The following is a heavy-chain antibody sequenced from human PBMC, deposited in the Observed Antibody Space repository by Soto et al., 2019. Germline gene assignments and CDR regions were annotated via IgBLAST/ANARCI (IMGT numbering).Heavy chain of an antibody. CDR2: INAGNGNT. V-gene: IGHV1-3*05. D-gene: IGHD3-10*01. CDR1: GYTFTNYA. CDR3: ARDLGSGIIDY. J-gene: IGHJ4*02. Sequence: QVQLVQSGAEEKKPGASVKVSCKASGYTFTNYAMNWVRQAPGQRLEWMGWINAGNGNTKYSQKFQGRVTITRDTSAITAYMELSSLRSEDTAVYYCARDLGSGIIDYWGQGTMVTVSS.